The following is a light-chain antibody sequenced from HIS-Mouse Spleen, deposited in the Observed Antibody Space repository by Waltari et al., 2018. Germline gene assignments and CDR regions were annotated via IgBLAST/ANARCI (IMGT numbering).Light chain of an antibody. CDR3: CSYAGSSPYVV. J-gene: IGLJ2*01. Sequence: QSALTQPASVSGSPGQSITISCTGTSSDVGSYNLVSWYQQHPGKAPKLMIYEGSKRPSGVSTRFSGSKSGNTASLTISELQAEYEADYYCCSYAGSSPYVVFGGGTKLTVL. V-gene: IGLV2-23*01. CDR2: EGS. CDR1: SSDVGSYNL.